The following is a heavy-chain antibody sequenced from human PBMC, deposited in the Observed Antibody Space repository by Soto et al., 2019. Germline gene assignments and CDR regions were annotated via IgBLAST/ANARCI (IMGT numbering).Heavy chain of an antibody. Sequence: QVHLVQSGAEVKKPGASVKVSCKGSGYAFTTYGITWVRQAPGQGLEWMGWISAHNGNTKYAPKLQGRVTVTRDTSTSTNYIELRSVRTDDTAVYSCARGRYGDYWGQGDLVTVSS. D-gene: IGHD1-1*01. CDR3: ARGRYGDY. V-gene: IGHV1-18*01. CDR2: ISAHNGNT. CDR1: GYAFTTYG. J-gene: IGHJ4*02.